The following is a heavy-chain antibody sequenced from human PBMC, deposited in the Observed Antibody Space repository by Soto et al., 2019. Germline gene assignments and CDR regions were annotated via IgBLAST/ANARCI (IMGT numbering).Heavy chain of an antibody. V-gene: IGHV4-31*03. J-gene: IGHJ6*02. Sequence: SDTLSLTCTVSCGSISSDDYYWNSIGHRPGNGLEWIGNIYYRGNTNYNASLKSGIIMSMDISENQLSLELPSVTAADTPVYYCARGWHYYGMHVWGQGTTVTVSS. CDR3: ARGWHYYGMHV. CDR1: CGSISSDDYY. CDR2: IYYRGNT.